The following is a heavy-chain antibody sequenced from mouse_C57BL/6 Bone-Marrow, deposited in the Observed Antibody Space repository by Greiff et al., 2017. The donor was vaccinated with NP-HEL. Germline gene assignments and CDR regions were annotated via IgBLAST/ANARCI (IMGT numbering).Heavy chain of an antibody. D-gene: IGHD2-10*01. J-gene: IGHJ3*01. CDR3: APYWGFAY. CDR2: IDPSDSYT. CDR1: GYTFTSYW. Sequence: QVQLQQPGAELVKPGASVKLSCKASGYTFTSYWMQWVKQRPGQGLEWIGEIDPSDSYTNYNQKFKGKATLTVDTSSSTAYMQLSSLTSEDSAVYYCAPYWGFAYWGQGTLVTVSA. V-gene: IGHV1-50*01.